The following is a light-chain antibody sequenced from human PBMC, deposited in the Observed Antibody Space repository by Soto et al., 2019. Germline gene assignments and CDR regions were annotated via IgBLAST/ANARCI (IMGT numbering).Light chain of an antibody. V-gene: IGKV3-20*01. CDR3: QQYATSPHT. CDR2: GAS. J-gene: IGKJ2*01. Sequence: EIVLTQSPGTLSLSPGESATLSCRASQRVSSSQVAWYQLKPGQAPRLLLYGASSRATGIPDRFSGVGSETDFTLTISRLEPEDFAVSYCQQYATSPHTFGQGTKVEIK. CDR1: QRVSSSQ.